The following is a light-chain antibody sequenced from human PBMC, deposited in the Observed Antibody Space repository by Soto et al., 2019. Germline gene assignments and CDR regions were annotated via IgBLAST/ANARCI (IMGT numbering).Light chain of an antibody. Sequence: EVVLTQSPATLALYPGDRATLSSRASQSVSNYVAWYQQKSGQAPRILIYDASNRDTGIPARFSGSGSGTDFTLTITRLEPEDFEVYYCQQRSNWPSTFGQGTRLEI. J-gene: IGKJ5*01. CDR3: QQRSNWPST. CDR2: DAS. V-gene: IGKV3-11*01. CDR1: QSVSNY.